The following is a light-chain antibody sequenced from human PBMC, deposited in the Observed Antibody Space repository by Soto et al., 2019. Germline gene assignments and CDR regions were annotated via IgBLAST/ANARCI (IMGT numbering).Light chain of an antibody. V-gene: IGKV1-27*01. CDR2: AAS. CDR1: QGISVY. Sequence: DIQMTQSPSSLSASLGDRVTLTCRASQGISVYLAWFQQKPGKVPTLLIYAASTLQSGVPSRFSGSGSGTDFTLTISSLQPEDVATYYCQKYNSAPRTFGGGTKVEIK. J-gene: IGKJ4*01. CDR3: QKYNSAPRT.